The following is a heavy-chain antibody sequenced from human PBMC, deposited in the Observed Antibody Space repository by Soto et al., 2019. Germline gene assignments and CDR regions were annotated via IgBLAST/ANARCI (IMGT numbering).Heavy chain of an antibody. CDR3: ARQRGNYFDY. CDR2: IYYTGST. CDR1: GEYISTLY. J-gene: IGHJ4*02. V-gene: IGHV4-59*11. D-gene: IGHD3-10*01. Sequence: PFALLSHTCTVSGEYISTLYWSWLRQPPGKGLEWIGYIYYTGSTNYNPSLKSRVTMSVDTSKKQFSLKLTSVTAADTAVYYCARQRGNYFDYCGQGSLVTGSS.